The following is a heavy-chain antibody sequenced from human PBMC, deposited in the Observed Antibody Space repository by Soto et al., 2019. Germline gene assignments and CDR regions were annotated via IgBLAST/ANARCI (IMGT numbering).Heavy chain of an antibody. D-gene: IGHD1-1*01. V-gene: IGHV3-30-3*01. CDR2: ISYDISNK. CDR1: GLTFSTYA. CDR3: ARDSWSTDV. J-gene: IGHJ6*02. Sequence: GGSLRLSCTASGLTFSTYAMHWVRQAPGKGLEWVAVISYDISNKYYADSVKGRFTVSRDNSNSTLDLQVNSLRVEDTAVYYCARDSWSTDVWGQATRVTVSS.